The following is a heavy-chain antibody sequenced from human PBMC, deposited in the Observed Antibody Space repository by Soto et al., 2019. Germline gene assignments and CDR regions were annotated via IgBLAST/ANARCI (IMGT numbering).Heavy chain of an antibody. CDR2: IYYSGST. D-gene: IGHD3-16*02. Sequence: QVQLQESGPELVKPSQTLTLTCTVSGGSISSGGYYWSWIRQHPGKGLEWIGYIYYSGSTYYNPSLKSRVTISVDTSKNPLSLKLRSVTAAATAVYYCARFVNLITFGGVIQIFDYSGQGTLVTVSS. J-gene: IGHJ4*02. V-gene: IGHV4-31*03. CDR1: GGSISSGGYY. CDR3: ARFVNLITFGGVIQIFDY.